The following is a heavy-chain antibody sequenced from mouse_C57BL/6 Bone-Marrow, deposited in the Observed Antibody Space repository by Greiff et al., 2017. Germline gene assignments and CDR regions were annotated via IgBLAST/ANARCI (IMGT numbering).Heavy chain of an antibody. V-gene: IGHV10-1*01. CDR2: IRSKSNNHAT. Sequence: EVQGVESGGGLVQPKGSLKLSCAASGFSFNTYAMNWVRQAPGKGLEWVARIRSKSNNHATYYADSGKDRFTISRDDSDTMLYMQMNNLKTEDTAMYYCERHGVYDDGEGAWFAYWGQGTLVTVSA. CDR3: ERHGVYDDGEGAWFAY. CDR1: GFSFNTYA. J-gene: IGHJ3*01. D-gene: IGHD2-3*01.